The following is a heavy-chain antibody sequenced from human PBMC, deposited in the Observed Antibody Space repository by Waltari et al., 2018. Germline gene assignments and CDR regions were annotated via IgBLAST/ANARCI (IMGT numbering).Heavy chain of an antibody. Sequence: EVQLLESGGGLVQPGGSLRLSCAASGFSFGNYDMAWVRQAPGKGLEWVSGIRNSGGNTYYGDSVKGRFAISRDNSRNTLHLQMNGLRAEDTAIYYCTSWRVVAGTGWFDSWGQGTLVTVSS. CDR1: GFSFGNYD. D-gene: IGHD2-15*01. CDR2: IRNSGGNT. CDR3: TSWRVVAGTGWFDS. J-gene: IGHJ5*01. V-gene: IGHV3-23*01.